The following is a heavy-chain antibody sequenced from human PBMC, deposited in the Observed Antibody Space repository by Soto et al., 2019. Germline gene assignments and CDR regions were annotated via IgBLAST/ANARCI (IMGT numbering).Heavy chain of an antibody. D-gene: IGHD3-10*01. Sequence: QIPLKESGPTLVKPPQTLTLTCTFSGFSLSTSGVGVGWIRQPPGKALEWLALIYWDDDKRYSPSLKCRLTITKDTSKNQVVLTMTIMDPVDTATDYCAHYGSGSYEYKNNWFDPWGQGTLVTVSS. J-gene: IGHJ5*02. V-gene: IGHV2-5*02. CDR2: IYWDDDK. CDR3: AHYGSGSYEYKNNWFDP. CDR1: GFSLSTSGVG.